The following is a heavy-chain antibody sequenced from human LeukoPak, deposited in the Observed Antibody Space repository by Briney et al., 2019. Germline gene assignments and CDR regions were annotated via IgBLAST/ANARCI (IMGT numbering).Heavy chain of an antibody. CDR3: ARDFSSGYDPYYYYMDV. Sequence: GGSLRLSCAASGFTFSDYYMSWIRQAPGKGLEWVAFIRYDGSNKYYADSVKGRFTISRDNSKNTLYLQMNSLRAEDTAVYYCARDFSSGYDPYYYYMDVWGKGTTVTISS. CDR1: GFTFSDYY. D-gene: IGHD5-12*01. V-gene: IGHV3-30*02. CDR2: IRYDGSNK. J-gene: IGHJ6*03.